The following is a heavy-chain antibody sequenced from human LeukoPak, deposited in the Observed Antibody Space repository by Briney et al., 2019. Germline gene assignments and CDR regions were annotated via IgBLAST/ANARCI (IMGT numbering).Heavy chain of an antibody. CDR1: GFTFSSYA. V-gene: IGHV3-30-3*01. CDR3: ARREFDY. J-gene: IGHJ4*02. Sequence: GGSLRHSCAASGFTFSSYAMHWVRQAPGKGLEWVAVISYDGSNKYYADSVKGRFTISRDNSKNTLYLQMNSLRAEDTAVYYCARREFDYWGQGTLVTVSS. CDR2: ISYDGSNK.